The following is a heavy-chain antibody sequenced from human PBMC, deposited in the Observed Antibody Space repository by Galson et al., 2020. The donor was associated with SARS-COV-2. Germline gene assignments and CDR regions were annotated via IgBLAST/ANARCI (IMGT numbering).Heavy chain of an antibody. J-gene: IGHJ6*02. V-gene: IGHV6-1*01. CDR2: TYYRSKWNN. CDR3: ARDPTAYYDFWSGYFYGMDV. D-gene: IGHD3-3*01. CDR1: GDNVSSDRAA. Sequence: SQTLSLTCAISGDNVSSDRAAWNWIRQSPSRGLEWLGRTYYRSKWNNEYAVSMRGRLIINPDTSENQFSLQLDSVTPEDTAVYYCARDPTAYYDFWSGYFYGMDVWGQGTTVTVSS.